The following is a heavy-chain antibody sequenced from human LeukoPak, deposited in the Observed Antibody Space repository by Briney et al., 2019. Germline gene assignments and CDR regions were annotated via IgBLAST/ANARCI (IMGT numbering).Heavy chain of an antibody. V-gene: IGHV1-8*01. J-gene: IGHJ5*02. CDR1: GYTFTSYK. Sequence: ASVKVSCKASGYTFTSYKIHWVRQAPGQGLDWVAWMNPNNGDTGYAQNFQDRVPLTRDTSISTAYMELSSLSSEDTAVYYCARGHQPRGYSSSWYEGWFDPWGQGTLVTVSS. CDR3: ARGHQPRGYSSSWYEGWFDP. D-gene: IGHD6-13*01. CDR2: MNPNNGDT.